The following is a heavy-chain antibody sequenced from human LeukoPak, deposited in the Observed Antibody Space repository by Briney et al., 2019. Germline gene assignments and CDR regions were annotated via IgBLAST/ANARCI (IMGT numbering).Heavy chain of an antibody. J-gene: IGHJ5*02. CDR3: ARDLGLTISDNWFDP. CDR2: IYHTGAT. V-gene: IGHV4-38-2*02. Sequence: SETLSLTCAVSGYSISSGYFWVWIRQPPGKGLEWIGSIYHTGATYYNPSLRSPVTISVDTSKNQISLELNSVTAADTAVYYCARDLGLTISDNWFDPWGQGTLVTVSS. CDR1: GYSISSGYF. D-gene: IGHD3-9*01.